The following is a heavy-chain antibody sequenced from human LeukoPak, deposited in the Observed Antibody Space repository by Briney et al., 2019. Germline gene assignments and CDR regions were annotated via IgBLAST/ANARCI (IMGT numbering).Heavy chain of an antibody. CDR3: ARESAPYGSGSYYGAFDI. D-gene: IGHD3-10*01. J-gene: IGHJ3*02. CDR1: GGTFSSYS. Sequence: SVKVSCKASGGTFSSYSISWVRQAPGQGLEWMGKIIPIRDTSNYAQKFQGTVRISADKSTSTAYMELRSLRSEDTAVYYCARESAPYGSGSYYGAFDIWGQGTMVTVSS. CDR2: IIPIRDTS. V-gene: IGHV1-69*08.